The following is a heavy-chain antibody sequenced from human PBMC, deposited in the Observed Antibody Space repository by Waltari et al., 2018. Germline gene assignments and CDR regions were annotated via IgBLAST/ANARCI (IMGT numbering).Heavy chain of an antibody. V-gene: IGHV1-69*05. J-gene: IGHJ5*02. CDR3: ASNLRDSGSGSGRKFDP. CDR2: IIPIFGTA. CDR1: GGTFSSYA. Sequence: QVQLVQSGAEVKKPGSSVKVSCKASGGTFSSYAISWVRQAPGQGLEWMGGIIPIFGTANYAQKFQGRVTITTDESTSTAYMELSSLRSEDTAVYYCASNLRDSGSGSGRKFDPWGQGTLVTVSS. D-gene: IGHD6-19*01.